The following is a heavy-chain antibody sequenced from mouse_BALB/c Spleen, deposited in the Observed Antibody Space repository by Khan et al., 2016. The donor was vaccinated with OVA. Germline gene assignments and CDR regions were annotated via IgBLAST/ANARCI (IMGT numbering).Heavy chain of an antibody. CDR1: GFSLTTYG. V-gene: IGHV2-2*02. CDR3: ARNYDYDEGLAY. D-gene: IGHD2-4*01. J-gene: IGHJ3*01. CDR2: IWSGGST. Sequence: VELVESGPGLVQPSQSLSITCTVSGFSLTTYGVHWVRQSPGKGLEWLGVIWSGGSTDYNAAFISRLSIIKDNSNSPVFFKMNSLQANDTANYYCARNYDYDEGLAYWGQGTLVTVSA.